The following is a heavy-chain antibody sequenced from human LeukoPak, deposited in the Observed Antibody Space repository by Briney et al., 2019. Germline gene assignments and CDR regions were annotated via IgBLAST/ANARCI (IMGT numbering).Heavy chain of an antibody. V-gene: IGHV3-9*01. CDR3: ARWGSIAAHYYYYYGMDV. CDR1: GFTFDDYA. CDR2: ISWNSGSI. D-gene: IGHD6-6*01. Sequence: PGGSLRLSCAASGFTFDDYAMHWVRQAPGKGLEWVSGISWNSGSIGYADSVKGRFTISRDNAKNSLYLQMNSLRAEDTAVYYCARWGSIAAHYYYYYGMDVWGQGTTVTVSS. J-gene: IGHJ6*02.